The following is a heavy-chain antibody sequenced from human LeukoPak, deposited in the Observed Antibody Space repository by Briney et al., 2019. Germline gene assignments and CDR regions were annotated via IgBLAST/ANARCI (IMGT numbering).Heavy chain of an antibody. D-gene: IGHD4-11*01. CDR3: ARHDYNPSWYFYL. V-gene: IGHV1-2*02. Sequence: ASVKVSCKASGYTFTGFYMHWVRQAPGQGLEWMGWINPNSGGTNYAQKFQGRVTMTRDTSISTAYMELSRLRSDDTAVYYCARHDYNPSWYFYLWGRGTLVTVSS. CDR2: INPNSGGT. CDR1: GYTFTGFY. J-gene: IGHJ2*01.